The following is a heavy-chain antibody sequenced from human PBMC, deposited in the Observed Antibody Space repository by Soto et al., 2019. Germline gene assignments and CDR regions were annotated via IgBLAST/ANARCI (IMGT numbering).Heavy chain of an antibody. CDR2: MSPKTANT. CDR3: TGGPPNWGFDS. D-gene: IGHD7-27*01. V-gene: IGHV1-8*01. J-gene: IGHJ5*01. Sequence: ASVKVSCKASGYTFTSYDINWVPQTAGQGLEWMGWMSPKTANTGYAQKFQGRVTMTRSTSISTAYMELSSLTSEDTAVYYCTGGPPNWGFDSWGQGTPVTVSS. CDR1: GYTFTSYD.